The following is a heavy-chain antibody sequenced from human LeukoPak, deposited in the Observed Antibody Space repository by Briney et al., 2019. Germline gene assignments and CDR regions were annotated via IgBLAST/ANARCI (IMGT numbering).Heavy chain of an antibody. CDR1: GGTFSSYA. CDR3: AREYNWNDHYNWFDP. V-gene: IGHV1-69*13. Sequence: GASVKVSCKASGGTFSSYAISWVRQAPGQGLEWMGGIIPIFGTANYAQKFHGRVTITADESTSTAYMELSSLRSEDTAVYYCAREYNWNDHYNWFDPWGQGTLVTVSS. D-gene: IGHD1-1*01. CDR2: IIPIFGTA. J-gene: IGHJ5*02.